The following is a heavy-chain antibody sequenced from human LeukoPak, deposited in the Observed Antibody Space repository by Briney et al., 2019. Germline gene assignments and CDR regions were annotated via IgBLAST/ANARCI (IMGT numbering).Heavy chain of an antibody. CDR2: IIPIFGTA. CDR1: GYTFTSYY. D-gene: IGHD6-19*01. J-gene: IGHJ4*02. V-gene: IGHV1-69*13. CDR3: ARVPKYSSGWYYFDY. Sequence: ASVKVSCKASGYTFTSYYIHWVRQAPGQGLEWMGGIIPIFGTANYAQKFQGRVTITADESTSTAYMELSSLRSEDTAVYYCARVPKYSSGWYYFDYWGQGTLVTVSS.